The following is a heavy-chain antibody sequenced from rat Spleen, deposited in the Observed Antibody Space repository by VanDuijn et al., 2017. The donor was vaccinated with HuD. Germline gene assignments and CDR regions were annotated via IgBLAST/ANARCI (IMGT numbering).Heavy chain of an antibody. D-gene: IGHD1-6*01. J-gene: IGHJ4*01. CDR1: GYSITSSYR. CDR3: ARMPTDYYYNYYVMDA. CDR2: ITYSGTT. V-gene: IGHV3-3*01. Sequence: EVQPQESGPGLVKPSQSLSLTCSVTGYSITSSYRWNWIRKFPGNKLEWMGFITYSGTTTYNPSLKSRISITLDTSKNQFFLQLNSVTTEDTATYYCARMPTDYYYNYYVMDAWGQGASVTVSS.